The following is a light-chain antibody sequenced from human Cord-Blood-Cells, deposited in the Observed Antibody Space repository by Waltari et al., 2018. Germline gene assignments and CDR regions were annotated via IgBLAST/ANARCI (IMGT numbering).Light chain of an antibody. J-gene: IGLJ2*01. CDR3: QAWDNSTDPPGDVV. V-gene: IGLV3-1*01. Sequence: SYELTQPPSVSVSPGQTASITCSGDKLGDKYACWYQQKPGQSPVLVIYQDSKRPSGIPGRFAGSNSGNTATLTISGTQAMDEADYYCQAWDNSTDPPGDVVFGGGTKLTVL. CDR2: QDS. CDR1: KLGDKY.